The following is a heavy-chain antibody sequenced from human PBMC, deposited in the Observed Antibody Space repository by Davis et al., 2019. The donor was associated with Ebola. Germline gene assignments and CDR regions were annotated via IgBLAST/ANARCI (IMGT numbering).Heavy chain of an antibody. V-gene: IGHV3-13*01. D-gene: IGHD5-12*01. CDR3: AREPVATPYYFYGMDV. CDR1: GFTFSSYG. CDR2: IDTAGDT. Sequence: PGGSLRPSCAAPGFTFSSYGMHWVRRGTGRGLEWISSIDTAGDTYYPDSVKGRFTISRENAKDSLFLQMTNLRAEDTAVYYCAREPVATPYYFYGMDVWGQGATVTVSS. J-gene: IGHJ6*02.